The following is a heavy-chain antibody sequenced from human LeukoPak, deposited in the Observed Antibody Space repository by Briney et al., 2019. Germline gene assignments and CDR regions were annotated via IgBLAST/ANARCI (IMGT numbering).Heavy chain of an antibody. Sequence: PGGSLRLSCAASGFTFSSYAMSWVRQAPGKGLEWVSAISGSGGSTYYADSVKGRFTISRDNSKNTLYLQMNSLRAEDTAVYYCAKIGYYDSSGYYDTFDYWGQGTLVTVSS. V-gene: IGHV3-23*01. J-gene: IGHJ4*02. CDR3: AKIGYYDSSGYYDTFDY. CDR1: GFTFSSYA. D-gene: IGHD3-22*01. CDR2: ISGSGGST.